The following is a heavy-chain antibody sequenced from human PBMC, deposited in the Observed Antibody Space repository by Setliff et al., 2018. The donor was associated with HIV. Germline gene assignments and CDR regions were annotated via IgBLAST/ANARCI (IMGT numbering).Heavy chain of an antibody. CDR1: GYSLSTYA. CDR2: IDSNNGNR. V-gene: IGHV1-18*01. J-gene: IGHJ4*02. Sequence: ASVKVSCKASGYSLSTYAISWVRQAPGQGLEWMGWIDSNNGNRNFAQKFRGRVTMTTDISTNTAYMEVRSLRSDDTAVYYCAREYYYDSSGYRAFDYWGQGTLVTVSS. D-gene: IGHD3-22*01. CDR3: AREYYYDSSGYRAFDY.